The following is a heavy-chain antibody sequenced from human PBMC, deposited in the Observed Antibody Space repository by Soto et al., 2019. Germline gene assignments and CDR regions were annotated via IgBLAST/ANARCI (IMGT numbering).Heavy chain of an antibody. D-gene: IGHD2-8*02. J-gene: IGHJ4*02. CDR2: IYYSGST. Sequence: SETLSLTCTVSGGSISSGGYYWSWLRQHPGKGLEWIGYIYYSGSTYYNPSLKSRVTISVDTSKNQFSLKLSSVTAADTAVYYCARGVMYYLTQYFDYWGQGTLVTVSS. CDR3: ARGVMYYLTQYFDY. V-gene: IGHV4-31*03. CDR1: GGSISSGGYY.